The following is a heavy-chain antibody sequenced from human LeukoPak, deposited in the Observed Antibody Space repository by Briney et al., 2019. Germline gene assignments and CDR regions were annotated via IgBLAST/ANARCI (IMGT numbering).Heavy chain of an antibody. CDR3: ARSHPRSGSLV. V-gene: IGHV4-39*07. D-gene: IGHD3-10*01. Sequence: PSETLSLTCTVSGGSISSSSYYWGWIRQPPGKGLEWIGSIYYSGSTYYNPSLKSRVTISVDTSKNQFSLKLSSVTAADTAVYYCARSHPRSGSLVWGQGTLVTVSS. J-gene: IGHJ4*02. CDR2: IYYSGST. CDR1: GGSISSSSYY.